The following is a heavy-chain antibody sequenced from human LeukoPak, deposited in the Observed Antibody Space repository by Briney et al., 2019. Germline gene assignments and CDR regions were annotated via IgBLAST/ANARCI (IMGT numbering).Heavy chain of an antibody. J-gene: IGHJ5*02. CDR2: INHSGST. Sequence: PSGTLSLTCAVYGGSFSGYYWSWIRQPPGKGLEWIGEINHSGSTNYNPSLKSRVTISVDTSKNQFSLKLSSVTAADTAVYYCARQGSEGFDPWGQGTLVTVSS. CDR1: GGSFSGYY. V-gene: IGHV4-34*01. CDR3: ARQGSEGFDP.